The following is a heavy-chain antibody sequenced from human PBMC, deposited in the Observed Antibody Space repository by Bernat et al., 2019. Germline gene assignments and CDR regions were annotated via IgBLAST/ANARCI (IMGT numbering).Heavy chain of an antibody. Sequence: QLQLQESGPGLVKPSETLSLTCTVSGGSISSSSYYWGWIRQPPGKGLEWIGSIYYSGSTYYNPSLQSRVTISVDTYKNQFSLKLSSVTAADTAGYYCARHAKRGVPAAMREFDYWGQGTLVTVSS. CDR1: GGSISSSSYY. J-gene: IGHJ4*02. D-gene: IGHD2-2*01. V-gene: IGHV4-39*01. CDR2: IYYSGST. CDR3: ARHAKRGVPAAMREFDY.